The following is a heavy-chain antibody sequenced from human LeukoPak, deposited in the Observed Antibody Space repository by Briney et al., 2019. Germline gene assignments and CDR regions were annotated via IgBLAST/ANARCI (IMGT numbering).Heavy chain of an antibody. CDR2: INHSGST. J-gene: IGHJ4*02. Sequence: SETLSLTCAVYGGSFSGYYWSWIRQPPGKGLEWIGEINHSGSTNYNPSLKSRVTISVDTSKNQFSLKLSSVTAADTAVYYCARDLDGSGSYMDYWGQGTLVTVSS. V-gene: IGHV4-34*01. CDR1: GGSFSGYY. CDR3: ARDLDGSGSYMDY. D-gene: IGHD3-10*01.